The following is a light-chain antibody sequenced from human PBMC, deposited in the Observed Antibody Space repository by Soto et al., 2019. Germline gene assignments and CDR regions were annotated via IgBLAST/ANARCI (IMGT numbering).Light chain of an antibody. CDR1: SSDIGGYHY. Sequence: QSALTQPPSASGSPGQSVTISCTGTSSDIGGYHYVSWYQQHPGKAPKLIIYEVSKRPSGVPDRFSGSKSGNTASLTVSGLQDEDEADYYCTSYAGSNNLVFAGGTKVTVL. CDR2: EVS. V-gene: IGLV2-8*01. CDR3: TSYAGSNNLV. J-gene: IGLJ3*02.